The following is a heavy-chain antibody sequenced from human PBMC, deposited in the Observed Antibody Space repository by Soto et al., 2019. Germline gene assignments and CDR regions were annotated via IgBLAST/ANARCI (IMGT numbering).Heavy chain of an antibody. J-gene: IGHJ4*02. CDR1: GDTIYSVNYY. Sequence: PSETLSLTCTVSGDTIYSVNYYWSWIRQPPGKGLEWIGYIYYSGSTYYNPSLKSRVTISVDTSKNQFSLKLSSVTAADTAVYYCARYRSGDCNAGSCYSPFDYWGQGTLVTVSS. CDR3: ARYRSGDCNAGSCYSPFDY. V-gene: IGHV4-30-4*01. CDR2: IYYSGST. D-gene: IGHD2-15*01.